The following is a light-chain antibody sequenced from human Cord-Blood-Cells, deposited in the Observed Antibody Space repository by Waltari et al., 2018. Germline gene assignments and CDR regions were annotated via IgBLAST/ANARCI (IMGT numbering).Light chain of an antibody. V-gene: IGKV3-20*01. CDR3: QQYGSSTGLT. J-gene: IGKJ4*01. CDR1: QGVSSSY. Sequence: DIVLKQSPGTLSLSPGESATLSCSASQGVSSSYLAWYQQKPGQAPRLLIYGASSRATGIPDRFSGSGSGTDFTLTISRLEPEDFAVYYCQQYGSSTGLTFGGGTKVEIK. CDR2: GAS.